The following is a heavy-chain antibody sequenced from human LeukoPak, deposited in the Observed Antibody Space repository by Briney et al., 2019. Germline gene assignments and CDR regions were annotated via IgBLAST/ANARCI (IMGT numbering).Heavy chain of an antibody. CDR3: ANTPTGKY. CDR2: IYYSGST. Sequence: SETLSLTCTVSGGSISSSSYYWGWIRQPPGKGLEWIGSIYYSGSTYYNPSLKSRVTISVDTSKNQFSLKLSSVTAADTAVYYCANTPTGKYWGQGTLVTVSS. V-gene: IGHV4-39*07. J-gene: IGHJ4*02. CDR1: GGSISSSSYY. D-gene: IGHD1-1*01.